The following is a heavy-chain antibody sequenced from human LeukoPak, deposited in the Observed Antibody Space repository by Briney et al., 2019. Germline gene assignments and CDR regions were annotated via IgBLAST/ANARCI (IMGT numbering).Heavy chain of an antibody. D-gene: IGHD1-26*01. CDR3: ARDGNSGSYQAAFDI. V-gene: IGHV1-2*02. CDR1: GYTFTGYY. J-gene: IGHJ3*02. Sequence: ASVKVSCKASGYTFTGYYMHWVRQAPGRGLEWMGWINPSSGGTNYAQKFQGRVTMTRDTSISTAYMELSRLRSDDTAVYYCARDGNSGSYQAAFDIWGQGTMVTVSS. CDR2: INPSSGGT.